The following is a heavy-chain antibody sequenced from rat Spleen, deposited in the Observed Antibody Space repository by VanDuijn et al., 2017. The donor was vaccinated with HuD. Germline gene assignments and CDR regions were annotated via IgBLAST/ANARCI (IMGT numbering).Heavy chain of an antibody. CDR2: ITNSGGTI. D-gene: IGHD1-12*03. CDR3: TRGWLSPYNWFAY. Sequence: EVQLVESGGGLVQPGRSLKLSCAASGFTFSDYGVAWVRQAPTKGLEWVASITNSGGTIYYSDSVKGRFTISRDNAQNTLYLQMDSLRSEDTATYYCTRGWLSPYNWFAYWGQGTLVTVSS. V-gene: IGHV5-29*01. J-gene: IGHJ3*01. CDR1: GFTFSDYG.